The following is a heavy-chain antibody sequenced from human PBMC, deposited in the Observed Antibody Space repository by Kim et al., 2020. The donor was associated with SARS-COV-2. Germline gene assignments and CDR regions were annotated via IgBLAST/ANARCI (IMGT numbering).Heavy chain of an antibody. CDR2: INHSGST. V-gene: IGHV4-34*01. Sequence: SETLSLTCAVYGGSFSGYYWSWIRQPPGKGLEWIGEINHSGSTNYNPSLKSRVTISVDTSKNQFSLKLSSVTAADTAVYYCARRGIAAAGIVDYWGQGTLVTVSS. CDR3: ARRGIAAAGIVDY. CDR1: GGSFSGYY. D-gene: IGHD6-13*01. J-gene: IGHJ4*02.